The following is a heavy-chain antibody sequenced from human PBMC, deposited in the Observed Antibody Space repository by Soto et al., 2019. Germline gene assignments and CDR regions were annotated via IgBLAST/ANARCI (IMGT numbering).Heavy chain of an antibody. D-gene: IGHD2-15*01. CDR1: GGSISSGGYS. J-gene: IGHJ5*02. Sequence: SETLSLTCAVSGGSISSGGYSWSWIRQPPGKGLEWIGYIYHSGSTYYNPSLKSRVTISVDRSKNQFSLKLSSVTAADTAVYYCARVRWYGNWFDPWGQGTLVTVSS. CDR3: ARVRWYGNWFDP. CDR2: IYHSGST. V-gene: IGHV4-30-2*01.